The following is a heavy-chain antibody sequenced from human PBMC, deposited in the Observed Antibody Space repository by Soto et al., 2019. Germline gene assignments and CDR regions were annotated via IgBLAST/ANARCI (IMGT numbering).Heavy chain of an antibody. CDR3: ARSATVVTYNWFDP. D-gene: IGHD4-17*01. J-gene: IGHJ5*02. V-gene: IGHV3-23*01. Sequence: HPGGSLRLSCAASGFTFSSYAMSWVRQAPGKGLEWVSAISGSGGSTYYADSVKGRFTISRDNSKNTLYLQMNSLRAEDTAVYYCARSATVVTYNWFDPWGQGTLVTVSS. CDR1: GFTFSSYA. CDR2: ISGSGGST.